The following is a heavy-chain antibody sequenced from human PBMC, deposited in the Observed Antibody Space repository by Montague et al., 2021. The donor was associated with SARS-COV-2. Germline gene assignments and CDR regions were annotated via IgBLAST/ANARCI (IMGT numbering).Heavy chain of an antibody. D-gene: IGHD3-10*01. V-gene: IGHV4-34*01. CDR3: ARGVYNRVLFVVSPRYYFDY. J-gene: IGHJ4*02. CDR2: ISHPGST. CDR1: TESFNGYY. Sequence: SETLSLTCAVYTESFNGYYWTWIRQPPGKGLEWIGEISHPGSTKYNPSLKSRVTISVDTYRKQVSLRLTSVTAADTATYYCARGVYNRVLFVVSPRYYFDYGARETWSPSPQ.